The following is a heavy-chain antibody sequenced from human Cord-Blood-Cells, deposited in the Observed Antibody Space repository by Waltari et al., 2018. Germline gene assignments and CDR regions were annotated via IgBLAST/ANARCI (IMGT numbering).Heavy chain of an antibody. CDR3: ARRSYYDFWSGYRGAFDI. V-gene: IGHV5-51*03. CDR1: GYSFTSYW. D-gene: IGHD3-3*01. Sequence: EVQLVQSGAEVKKPGEALKISCKGSGYSFTSYWIGWVRQMPVTGLEWMGIIYPGDSDTRYSPSFQGQVTISADKSISTAYLQWSSLKASDTAMYYCARRSYYDFWSGYRGAFDIWGQGTMVTVSS. J-gene: IGHJ3*02. CDR2: IYPGDSDT.